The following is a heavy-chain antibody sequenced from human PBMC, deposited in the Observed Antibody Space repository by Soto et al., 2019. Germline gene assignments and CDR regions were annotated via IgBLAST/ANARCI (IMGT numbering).Heavy chain of an antibody. CDR2: MNPNSGNT. V-gene: IGHV1-8*01. J-gene: IGHJ6*02. D-gene: IGHD6-6*01. CDR3: VSAPGYYSSSYYYYYGMDV. CDR1: GYTFTSYD. Sequence: ASVKVSCKASGYTFTSYDINWVRQATGQGLEWMGWMNPNSGNTGYAQKFQGRVTMTMNTSISTAYMELSSLRSEDTAVYYCVSAPGYYSSSYYYYYGMDVWGQGTTVTVSS.